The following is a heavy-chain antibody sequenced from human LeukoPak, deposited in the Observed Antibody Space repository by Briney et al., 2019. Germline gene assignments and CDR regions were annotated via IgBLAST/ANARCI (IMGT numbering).Heavy chain of an antibody. CDR2: INYEGSTT. D-gene: IGHD6-13*01. Sequence: GGSLRLSCAASGITLSNYWMHWVRQVPGKGLVWVSRINYEGSTTSYADSVKGRFTISRDNSKNTLYLQMNSLRAEDTAVYYCADGGGVPQLGPDAFDIWGQGTMVTVSS. CDR3: ADGGGVPQLGPDAFDI. V-gene: IGHV3-74*01. CDR1: GITLSNYW. J-gene: IGHJ3*02.